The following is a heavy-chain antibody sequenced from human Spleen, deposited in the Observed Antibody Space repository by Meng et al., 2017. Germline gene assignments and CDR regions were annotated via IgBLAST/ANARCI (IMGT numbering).Heavy chain of an antibody. J-gene: IGHJ6*02. Sequence: GESLKISCKASGYTLSSYGMNWVRQAPGQGLEWMGYINTNTGHPTYAQGFTGRFVFSLDTSVSTTYLQISSLKAEDSAVYYCARDLPREAGYSYFYYAMDVWGQGTTVTVSS. V-gene: IGHV7-4-1*02. CDR3: ARDLPREAGYSYFYYAMDV. CDR2: INTNTGHP. CDR1: GYTLSSYG.